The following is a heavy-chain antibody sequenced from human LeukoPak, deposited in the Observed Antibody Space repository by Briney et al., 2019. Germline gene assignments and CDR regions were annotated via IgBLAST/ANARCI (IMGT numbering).Heavy chain of an antibody. V-gene: IGHV3-64D*06. D-gene: IGHD3-10*01. Sequence: PGGSLRLSCSASGFTFSMYAMHWVRQAPGKGLEYVSAISSNGGSTYYADSVKGRFTISRDNSRNTLHLQTSSLRVEDTAVYYCVKDSSSGSYFDYWGQGTLVTVSS. CDR3: VKDSSSGSYFDY. CDR2: ISSNGGST. CDR1: GFTFSMYA. J-gene: IGHJ4*02.